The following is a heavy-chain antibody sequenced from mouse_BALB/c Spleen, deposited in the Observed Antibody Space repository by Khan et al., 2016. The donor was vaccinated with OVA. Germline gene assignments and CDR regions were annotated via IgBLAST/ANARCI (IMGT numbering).Heavy chain of an antibody. CDR1: GYTFTDYY. D-gene: IGHD4-1*01. Sequence: VQLQESGAELARPGASVKLSCKASGYTFTDYYLNWVKQRTGQGLEWIGDLYPGSGNTYYNERFKGKATLTADNSSRTAYMQLSSLTSEDSAVYFCARSGTGSFAYWGQGTLVTVSA. V-gene: IGHV1-77*01. J-gene: IGHJ3*01. CDR3: ARSGTGSFAY. CDR2: LYPGSGNT.